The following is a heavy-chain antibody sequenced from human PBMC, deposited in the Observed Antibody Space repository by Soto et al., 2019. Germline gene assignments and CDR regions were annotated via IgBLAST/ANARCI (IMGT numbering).Heavy chain of an antibody. D-gene: IGHD1-26*01. CDR2: IYDSGST. Sequence: TSETLSLTCTVSGVSISNYYWIWVRQPPGKGLEWIGYIYDSGSTNYNPSLKSRVTISVDTSKNQFSLRLTSVTAADTAVYYCAHSGSYFPWFDPWGQGTLVTVSS. J-gene: IGHJ5*02. CDR1: GVSISNYY. CDR3: AHSGSYFPWFDP. V-gene: IGHV4-59*01.